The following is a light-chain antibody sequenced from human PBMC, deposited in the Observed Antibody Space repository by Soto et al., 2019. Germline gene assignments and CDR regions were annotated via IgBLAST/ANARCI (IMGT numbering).Light chain of an antibody. J-gene: IGKJ1*01. CDR2: RAS. Sequence: DIQMTQSPSTLSASVGGRVTVTCRASQSVDRWLAWYQQKPGKAPKLLIHRASILERGVPSRFSGSGSGKEFTLTISNLQPDDVATYYCQQYSSTFRTFG. CDR3: QQYSSTFRT. V-gene: IGKV1-5*03. CDR1: QSVDRW.